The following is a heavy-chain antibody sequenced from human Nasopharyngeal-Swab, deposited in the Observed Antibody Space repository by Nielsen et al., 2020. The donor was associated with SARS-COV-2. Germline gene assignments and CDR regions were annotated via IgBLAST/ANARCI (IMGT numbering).Heavy chain of an antibody. J-gene: IGHJ4*02. CDR3: ARSRRGYCSGGSCGGDWYFDY. Sequence: ASVKVSCKASGYTFTSYAMHWVRQAPGQRLEWMGWINAGNGNTKYSQKFQGRVAITRDTSASTAYMELSSLRSEDTAVYYCARSRRGYCSGGSCGGDWYFDYWGQGTLVTVSS. CDR1: GYTFTSYA. CDR2: INAGNGNT. V-gene: IGHV1-3*01. D-gene: IGHD2-15*01.